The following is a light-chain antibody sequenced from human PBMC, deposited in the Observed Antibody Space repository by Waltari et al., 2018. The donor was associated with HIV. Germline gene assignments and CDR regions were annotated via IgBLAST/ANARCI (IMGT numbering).Light chain of an antibody. V-gene: IGKV1-8*01. CDR3: QQYYINSLT. CDR2: DAS. Sequence: AIRMSQSPSSFSASTGYRVTITCRASQGISSSLAWYQQKPGKTPNLLIYDASTLQSGVPSRFSGSGSGTDFTLTISCLQSEDFATYYCQQYYINSLTFGPGTKVDIK. CDR1: QGISSS. J-gene: IGKJ3*01.